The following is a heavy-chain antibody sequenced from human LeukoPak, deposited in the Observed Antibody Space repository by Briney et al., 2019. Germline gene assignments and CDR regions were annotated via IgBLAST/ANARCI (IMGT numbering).Heavy chain of an antibody. CDR3: AKDGGIVGAKWTRDAFDI. Sequence: GGSLRLSCAASGFTFSSYAMGWVRQAPGKGLEWVSAISGSGGSTYYADSVKGRFTISRDNSKNTLYLQMNSLRAEDTAVYYCAKDGGIVGAKWTRDAFDIWGKGTTVTVSS. V-gene: IGHV3-23*01. D-gene: IGHD1-26*01. CDR2: ISGSGGST. J-gene: IGHJ3*02. CDR1: GFTFSSYA.